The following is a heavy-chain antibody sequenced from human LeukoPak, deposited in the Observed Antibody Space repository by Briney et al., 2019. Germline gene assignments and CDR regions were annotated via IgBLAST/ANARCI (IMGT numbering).Heavy chain of an antibody. CDR2: IHHSGST. CDR1: GYSISSAYY. Sequence: SEPLSLTCAVSGYSISSAYYWGWMRQPPGKGLEWIVSIHHSGSTYFNPSLKSRVTISVDTSKNQFSLNLTSVTAADTAVYYCARDRVGATYAFDIWGQGTMVTVSS. CDR3: ARDRVGATYAFDI. D-gene: IGHD1-26*01. J-gene: IGHJ3*02. V-gene: IGHV4-38-2*02.